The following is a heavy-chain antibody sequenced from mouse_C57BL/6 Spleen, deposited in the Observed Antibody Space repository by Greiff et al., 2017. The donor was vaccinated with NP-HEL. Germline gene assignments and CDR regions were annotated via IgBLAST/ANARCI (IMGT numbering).Heavy chain of an antibody. CDR1: GYSITSGYY. V-gene: IGHV3-6*01. J-gene: IGHJ2*01. CDR2: ISYDGSN. CDR3: ARGNYYGEPYYFDY. D-gene: IGHD1-1*01. Sequence: VQLKESGPGLVKPSQSLSLTCSVTGYSITSGYYWNWIRQFPGNKLEWMGYISYDGSNNYNPSLKNRISITRDTSKNQFFLKLNSVTTEDTATYYCARGNYYGEPYYFDYWGQGTTLTVSS.